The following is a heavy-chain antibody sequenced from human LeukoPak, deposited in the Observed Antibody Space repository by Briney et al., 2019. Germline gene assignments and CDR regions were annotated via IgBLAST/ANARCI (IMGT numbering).Heavy chain of an antibody. D-gene: IGHD3-22*01. Sequence: SETLSLTCAVYGGTFSGYYWSWIRQPPGKGLEWIGEINHSGSTNYNPSLKSRVTISVDTSKNQFSLKLSSVTAADTAVYYCARGGYYYDSSGYRNWGQGTLVTVSS. J-gene: IGHJ4*02. V-gene: IGHV4-34*01. CDR2: INHSGST. CDR1: GGTFSGYY. CDR3: ARGGYYYDSSGYRN.